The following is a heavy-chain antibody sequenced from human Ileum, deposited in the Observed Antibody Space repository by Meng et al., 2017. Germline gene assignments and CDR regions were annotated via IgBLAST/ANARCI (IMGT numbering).Heavy chain of an antibody. J-gene: IGHJ4*02. Sequence: GESLKISCAASGFTLRSRWMHWVREAPGKGLVWVSRINSDGSSMSYAESVKGRFTISRDNAKNMLYLQMNSLRAADTAVYYCARVRGLSSDTSGYYLDYFDYWGRGTLVTVSS. CDR2: INSDGSSM. V-gene: IGHV3-74*01. CDR3: ARVRGLSSDTSGYYLDYFDY. CDR1: GFTLRSRW. D-gene: IGHD3-22*01.